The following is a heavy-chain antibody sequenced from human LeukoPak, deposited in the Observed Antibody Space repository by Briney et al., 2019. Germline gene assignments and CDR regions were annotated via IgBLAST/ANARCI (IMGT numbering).Heavy chain of an antibody. J-gene: IGHJ5*02. CDR3: ARAPPVVVAATHYNWFDP. V-gene: IGHV4-34*01. D-gene: IGHD2-15*01. CDR2: IYHSGST. Sequence: SETLSLTCAVYGGSFSGYYWSWIRQPPGKGLEWIGEIYHSGSTNYNPSLKSRVTISVDKSKNQFSLKLSSVTAADTAVYYCARAPPVVVAATHYNWFDPWGQGTLVTVSS. CDR1: GGSFSGYY.